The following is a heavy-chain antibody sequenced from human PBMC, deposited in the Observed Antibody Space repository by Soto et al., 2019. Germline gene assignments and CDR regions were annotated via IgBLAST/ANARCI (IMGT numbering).Heavy chain of an antibody. D-gene: IGHD3-16*01. V-gene: IGHV3-30*19. CDR2: TSYDGSDK. CDR3: ARWGTTGGLDV. Sequence: QVQLVESGGGVVQPATSLRVSCVGSGFTFRSYVIHWVRQAPGKGLEWVALTSYDGSDKYYGDSVRGRFTISRDNSRNPVDRQMDSLRLADMALYFCARWGTTGGLDVWGQGTLVCVSS. J-gene: IGHJ1*01. CDR1: GFTFRSYV.